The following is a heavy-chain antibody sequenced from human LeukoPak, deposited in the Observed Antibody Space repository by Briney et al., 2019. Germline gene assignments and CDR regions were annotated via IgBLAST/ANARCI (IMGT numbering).Heavy chain of an antibody. Sequence: SETLSLTRTVSGGSLCSYNWSWIRQPAGKGLEWIVRIYTSGSTNYNPSLKSRATMSVDTSKNQFSLKLSSVTAADTAVYYCAIGWLVRGGYYFDYWGQGTLVTVSS. V-gene: IGHV4-4*07. CDR2: IYTSGST. CDR3: AIGWLVRGGYYFDY. D-gene: IGHD6-19*01. J-gene: IGHJ4*02. CDR1: GGSLCSYN.